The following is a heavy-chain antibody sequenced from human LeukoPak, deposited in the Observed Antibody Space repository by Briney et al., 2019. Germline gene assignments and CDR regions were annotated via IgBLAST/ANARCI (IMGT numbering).Heavy chain of an antibody. CDR3: ARRGYCSSTSCYEYWFDP. J-gene: IGHJ5*02. D-gene: IGHD2-2*01. CDR2: IYYSGST. CDR1: GGSISSSSYY. V-gene: IGHV4-39*01. Sequence: SETLSLTCTVSGGSISSSSYYWGWIRQPPGKGLEWIGIIYYSGSTYYNPSLKSRLTISVDTSKNQFSLKLSPVTATDTAVHYCARRGYCSSTSCYEYWFDPWGQGTLVTVSS.